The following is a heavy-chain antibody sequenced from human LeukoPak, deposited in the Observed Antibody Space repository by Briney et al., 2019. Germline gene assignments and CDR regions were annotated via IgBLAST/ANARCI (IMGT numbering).Heavy chain of an antibody. Sequence: SETLSLTCTVSGGSISSYYWSWIRQPPGKGLEWIGYIYYSGSTNYNPSLKSRVTISVDTSKNQFSLKLSSVTAADTAVYYCARETRDGYMRSWFDPWGQGTLVTVSS. CDR2: IYYSGST. CDR3: ARETRDGYMRSWFDP. D-gene: IGHD5-24*01. V-gene: IGHV4-59*01. J-gene: IGHJ5*02. CDR1: GGSISSYY.